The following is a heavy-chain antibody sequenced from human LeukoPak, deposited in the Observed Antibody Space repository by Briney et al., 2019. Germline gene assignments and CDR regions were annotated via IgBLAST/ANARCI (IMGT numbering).Heavy chain of an antibody. J-gene: IGHJ6*02. CDR1: GFTISSYA. CDR2: ISGSGGST. D-gene: IGHD2-15*01. Sequence: GGSLRLSCAASGFTISSYAMSWVRQAPGKGLEWVSAISGSGGSTYYADSVKGRFTISRDNSKNTLYLQMNSLRAEDTAVYYCAKCPLGSGREGYYYYGMDVWGQGTTVTVSS. CDR3: AKCPLGSGREGYYYYGMDV. V-gene: IGHV3-23*01.